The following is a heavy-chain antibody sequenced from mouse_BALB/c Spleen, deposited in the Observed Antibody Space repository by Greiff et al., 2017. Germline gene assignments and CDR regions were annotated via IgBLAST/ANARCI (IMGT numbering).Heavy chain of an antibody. CDR3: ARSHYYGYFDY. V-gene: IGHV5-12-2*01. D-gene: IGHD1-2*01. CDR2: ISNGGGST. CDR1: GFTFSSYT. J-gene: IGHJ2*01. Sequence: EVKVVESGGGLVQPGGSLKLSCAASGFTFSSYTMSWVRQTPEKRLEWVAYISNGGGSTYYPDTVKGRFTISRDNAKNTLYLQMSSLKSEDTAMYYCARSHYYGYFDYWGQGTTLTVSS.